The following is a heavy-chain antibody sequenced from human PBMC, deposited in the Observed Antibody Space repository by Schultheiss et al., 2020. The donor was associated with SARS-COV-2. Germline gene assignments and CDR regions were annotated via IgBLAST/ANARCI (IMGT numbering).Heavy chain of an antibody. D-gene: IGHD3-3*01. CDR2: IYYSGST. CDR3: ARGTLGYYDFWSAPRGAFDI. V-gene: IGHV4-59*12. CDR1: GGSISSYY. Sequence: SETLSLTCTVSGGSISSYYWSWIRQPPGKGLEWIGYIYYSGSTNYNPSLKSRVTMSVDTSKNQFSLKLSSVTAADTAVYYCARGTLGYYDFWSAPRGAFDIWGQGTMVTVSS. J-gene: IGHJ3*02.